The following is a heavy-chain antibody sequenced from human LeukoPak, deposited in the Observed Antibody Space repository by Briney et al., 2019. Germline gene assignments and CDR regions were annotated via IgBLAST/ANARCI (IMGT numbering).Heavy chain of an antibody. CDR3: AKGHYDFRDY. CDR1: GFTFGTFA. D-gene: IGHD3-3*01. J-gene: IGHJ4*02. V-gene: IGHV3-23*01. Sequence: GGSLRLSCAASGFTFGTFAFSWVRQAPGRGLEWVSSITGDDSTYYADSVKGRFTISRDTSSNTLYLQMNSLRAEDTALYYCAKGHYDFRDYWGQGTLVTVSS. CDR2: ITGDDST.